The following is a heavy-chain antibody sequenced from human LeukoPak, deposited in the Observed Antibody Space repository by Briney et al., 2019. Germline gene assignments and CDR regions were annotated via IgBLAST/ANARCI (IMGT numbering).Heavy chain of an antibody. CDR1: GFTFSSYS. CDR2: ISSSSSYI. D-gene: IGHD3-10*01. Sequence: GGSLRLSCAASGFTFSSYSMNWVRQAPGKGLEWVSSISSSSSYIYYADSVKGRFTISRDNAKNSLYLQMNSLRAEDTAAYYCARVDDRGYYGPPFDYWGQGTLVTVSS. CDR3: ARVDDRGYYGPPFDY. J-gene: IGHJ4*02. V-gene: IGHV3-21*01.